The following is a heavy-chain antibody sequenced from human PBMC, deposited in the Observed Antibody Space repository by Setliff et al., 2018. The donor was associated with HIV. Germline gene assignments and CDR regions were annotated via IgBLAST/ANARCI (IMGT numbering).Heavy chain of an antibody. J-gene: IGHJ5*02. Sequence: PSETLSLTCAVYGGSFSGYYWSWIRQPPGKGLEWIGRVTNTGDTSYNPSLKSRVTISMDTSKNLFSLKLTSVTAADTAVYFCAKGSGPPWFDPWCQGPLVTVSS. V-gene: IGHV4-34*01. CDR1: GGSFSGYY. D-gene: IGHD1-26*01. CDR2: VTNTGDT. CDR3: AKGSGPPWFDP.